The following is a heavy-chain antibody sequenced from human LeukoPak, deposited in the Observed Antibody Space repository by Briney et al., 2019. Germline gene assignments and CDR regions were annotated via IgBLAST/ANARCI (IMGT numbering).Heavy chain of an antibody. CDR2: IYPGDSDT. CDR3: ARHVGSYYYDSSGYSHFDY. CDR1: GYNFTSYW. V-gene: IGHV5-51*01. D-gene: IGHD3-22*01. J-gene: IGHJ4*02. Sequence: GESPKISCKGSGYNFTSYWIGWVRQMPGKGLEWMEIIYPGDSDTRYSPSFQGQVTISADKSISTAYLQWSSLKASDTAMYYCARHVGSYYYDSSGYSHFDYWGQGTLVTVSS.